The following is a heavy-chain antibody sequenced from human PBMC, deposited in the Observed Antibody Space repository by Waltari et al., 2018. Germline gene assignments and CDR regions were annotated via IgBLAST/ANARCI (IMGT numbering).Heavy chain of an antibody. V-gene: IGHV3-49*04. CDR2: TRSKTYYGTA. D-gene: IGHD3-3*01. J-gene: IGHJ4*02. CDR1: GFTFGDYG. Sequence: EVRLVESGGGLGEPGRSLRLSCSTSGFTFGDYGRSWVRQAPGKGLEWVGFTRSKTYYGTAEYAASMKGRFIISRDDSKSVAYLQMNNLKSEDTAVYYCARVEGSFWSGYRFDSWGQGTPVTVSS. CDR3: ARVEGSFWSGYRFDS.